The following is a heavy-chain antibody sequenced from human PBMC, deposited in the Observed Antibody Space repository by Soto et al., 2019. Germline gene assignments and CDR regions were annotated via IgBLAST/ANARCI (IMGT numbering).Heavy chain of an antibody. CDR1: GGSISSSSSY. CDR2: INHSGST. D-gene: IGHD2-2*01. V-gene: IGHV4-39*07. CDR3: ARVEYCSSTSCYYYYYYGMDV. J-gene: IGHJ6*02. Sequence: PSETLSLTCTVSGGSISSSSSYWGWIRQPPGKGLEWVGEINHSGSTNYNPSLKSRVTISVDTSKNQFSLKLSSVTAADTAVYYCARVEYCSSTSCYYYYYYGMDVWGQGTTVTVSS.